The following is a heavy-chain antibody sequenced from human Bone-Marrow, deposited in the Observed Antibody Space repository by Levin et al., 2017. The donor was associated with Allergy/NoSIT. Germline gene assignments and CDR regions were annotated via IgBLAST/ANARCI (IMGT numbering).Heavy chain of an antibody. V-gene: IGHV3-7*01. D-gene: IGHD5-24*01. J-gene: IGHJ4*02. Sequence: AGGSLRLSCAASGFAFNRYFMNWVRQAPGKGLEWVASIKGDGSEQYYVASVKGRFTISRDNARNSLYLQMNSLRAEDTAIYYCARDFFLDGSNVRIFFDYWGQGALVGVSS. CDR1: GFAFNRYF. CDR3: ARDFFLDGSNVRIFFDY. CDR2: IKGDGSEQ.